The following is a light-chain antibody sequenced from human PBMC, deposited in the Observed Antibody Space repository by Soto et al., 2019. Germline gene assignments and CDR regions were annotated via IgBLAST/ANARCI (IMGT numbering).Light chain of an antibody. J-gene: IGKJ1*01. CDR1: QGIRND. V-gene: IGKV1-6*01. CDR2: AAS. Sequence: AIQMSQSKTSLSASVGTRVTLTCGASQGIRNDLGWYQQKPGKAPKLLIYAASTLPSGVPSRFSGSGSGTDFTLTISCLQNEDFATYDGLRDYNYPPTFCQGTKVDIK. CDR3: LRDYNYPPT.